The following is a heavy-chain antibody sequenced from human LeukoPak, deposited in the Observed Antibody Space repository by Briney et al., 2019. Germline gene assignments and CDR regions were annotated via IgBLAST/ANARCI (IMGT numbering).Heavy chain of an antibody. CDR1: GGSISSYY. D-gene: IGHD3-10*01. CDR3: ARVLGVRGWFDP. Sequence: ASETLPLTCTVSGGSISSYYWSWIRQPPGKGLEWIGYIYYSGSTNYNPSLKSRVTISVDTSKDQFSLKLTPVTAADTAVYYCARVLGVRGWFDPWGQGMLVTVSS. J-gene: IGHJ5*02. V-gene: IGHV4-59*01. CDR2: IYYSGST.